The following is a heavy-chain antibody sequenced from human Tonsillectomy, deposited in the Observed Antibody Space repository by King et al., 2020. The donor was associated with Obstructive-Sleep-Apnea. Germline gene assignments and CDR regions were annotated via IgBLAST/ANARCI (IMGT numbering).Heavy chain of an antibody. D-gene: IGHD6-6*01. J-gene: IGHJ4*02. CDR1: GFTFSTYA. Sequence: VQLVESGGGLVQPGGSLRLSCVASGFTFSTYAMTWVSQAPGKGLEWVSSISAGGDSTYYADSVKGRFTMFRDNSKNIMYLQMDSLRVEDKAVYYCAKDTGGLAVREVFDYWGQGISVTVSP. CDR2: ISAGGDST. V-gene: IGHV3-23*04. CDR3: AKDTGGLAVREVFDY.